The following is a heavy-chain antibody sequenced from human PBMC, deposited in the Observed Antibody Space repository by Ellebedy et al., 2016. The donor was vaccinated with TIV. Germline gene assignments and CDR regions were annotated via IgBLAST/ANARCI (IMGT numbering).Heavy chain of an antibody. CDR1: GGSISGSSYY. D-gene: IGHD3-16*02. V-gene: IGHV4-39*01. CDR2: IFDTGST. Sequence: SETLSLTCTVSGGSISGSSYYWGWIRQPPGKGLEWIGNIFDTGSTYYNPSLKSRVTISVDTSKNQFSLKLSSVTAADTAVYYCARHDYRLSFLGLMICSRSSGDVFDIWGQGTLVSVSA. J-gene: IGHJ3*02. CDR3: ARHDYRLSFLGLMICSRSSGDVFDI.